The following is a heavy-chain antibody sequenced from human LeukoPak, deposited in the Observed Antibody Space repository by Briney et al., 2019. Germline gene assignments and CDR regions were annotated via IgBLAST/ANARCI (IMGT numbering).Heavy chain of an antibody. CDR1: GGSFSGYY. V-gene: IGHV4-34*01. D-gene: IGHD2-15*01. J-gene: IGHJ5*02. CDR2: INHSVST. Sequence: SETLSLTCAVYGGSFSGYYWSWIRQPPGKGLEWIGEINHSVSTNYNPSLKSRVTISVDTSKNQFSLKLSSVTAADTAVYYCARFAAWYCSGGSCYSGWFDPWGQGTLVTVSS. CDR3: ARFAAWYCSGGSCYSGWFDP.